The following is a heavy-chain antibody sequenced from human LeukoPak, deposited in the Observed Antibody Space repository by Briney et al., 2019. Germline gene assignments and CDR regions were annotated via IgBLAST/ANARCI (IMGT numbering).Heavy chain of an antibody. Sequence: GGSLRLSCAASGFTVSSNYMSWVRQAPGKGLEWVSVIYSGGSTYYADSVKGRFTISRDNSKNMLYLQMNSLRAEDTAVYYCAGYCSTTSCYSSPNWFDPWGQGTLVTVSS. CDR1: GFTVSSNY. CDR2: IYSGGST. V-gene: IGHV3-53*01. J-gene: IGHJ5*02. D-gene: IGHD2-2*01. CDR3: AGYCSTTSCYSSPNWFDP.